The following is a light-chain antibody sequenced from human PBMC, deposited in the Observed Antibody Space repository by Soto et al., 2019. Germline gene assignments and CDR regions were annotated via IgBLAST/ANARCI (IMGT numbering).Light chain of an antibody. CDR1: QNINNNY. J-gene: IGKJ4*01. CDR2: DAS. CDR3: QQYGSSPPLT. Sequence: EYVLTQSPGTLSLSPGERATLSCRASQNINNNYLAWYQRKPGQAPRLLIYDASNRATGIPARFSGSGSGTDFTLTISSLEPEDFAVYYCQQYGSSPPLTFGGGTKV. V-gene: IGKV3-20*01.